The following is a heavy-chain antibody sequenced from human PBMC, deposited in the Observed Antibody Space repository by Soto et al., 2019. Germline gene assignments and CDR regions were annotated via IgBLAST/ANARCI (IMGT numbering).Heavy chain of an antibody. Sequence: GGSLRLSCAASGFSLSNNGMHWVRQAPGKGLEWVAVISYDGNNKYYADSVKGRFTISRDNSKNTVYLEMNNLRAEDTAMYYCAKGGSGNYLTYYYYYGMDVWGQGTTVTVAS. J-gene: IGHJ6*02. CDR3: AKGGSGNYLTYYYYYGMDV. D-gene: IGHD3-22*01. V-gene: IGHV3-30*18. CDR1: GFSLSNNG. CDR2: ISYDGNNK.